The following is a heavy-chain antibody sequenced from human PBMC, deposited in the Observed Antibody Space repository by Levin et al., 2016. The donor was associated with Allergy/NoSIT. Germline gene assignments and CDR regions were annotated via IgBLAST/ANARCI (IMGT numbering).Heavy chain of an antibody. CDR2: SRSDNVNT. CDR3: ARGELWHGDLSYGLDV. D-gene: IGHD3-10*01. Sequence: ASVKVSCKASGNTFSHTDFAWVRQAHGQGLEWMGWSRSDNVNTKYAESFQDRVALTADTSSTTAYMELRGLQSDDTAVYFCARGELWHGDLSYGLDVWGQGTPVTVSS. J-gene: IGHJ6*02. CDR1: GNTFSHTD. V-gene: IGHV1-18*01.